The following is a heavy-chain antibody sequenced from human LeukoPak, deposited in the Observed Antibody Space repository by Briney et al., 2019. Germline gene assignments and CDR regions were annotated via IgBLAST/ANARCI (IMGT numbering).Heavy chain of an antibody. CDR3: ARDPGIAVAGRNYFDY. CDR2: IGTSSSYI. CDR1: GFTFSSYT. J-gene: IGHJ4*02. D-gene: IGHD6-19*01. V-gene: IGHV3-21*01. Sequence: GGSLRPSCAASGFTFSSYTMNWVRQAPGKGLEWVSSIGTSSSYIYYADSVKGRFTISRDNAKNSLFLQMNSLRADDTAVYYCARDPGIAVAGRNYFDYWGQGTLVTVSS.